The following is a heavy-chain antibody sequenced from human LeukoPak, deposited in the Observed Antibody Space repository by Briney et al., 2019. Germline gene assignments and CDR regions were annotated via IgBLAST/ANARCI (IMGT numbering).Heavy chain of an antibody. CDR1: GFTSSSYE. CDR2: ISSSGSTI. V-gene: IGHV3-48*03. D-gene: IGHD3-16*02. Sequence: AGGSLRLSCAASGFTSSSYEMNWVRQAPGKGLEWVSYISSSGSTIYYADSVKGRFTISRDSAKNSLYLQMNSLRAEDTAVYYCARTLYDYVWGSYRLFDYWGQGTLVTVSS. J-gene: IGHJ4*02. CDR3: ARTLYDYVWGSYRLFDY.